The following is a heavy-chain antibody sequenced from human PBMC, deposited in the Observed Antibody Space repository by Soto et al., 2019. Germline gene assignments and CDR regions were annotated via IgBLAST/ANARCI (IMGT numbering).Heavy chain of an antibody. CDR3: ARDGSTVNRDAFDI. J-gene: IGHJ3*02. Sequence: QLQLQESGSGLVKPSQTLSLTCAVSGGSISSGGYSWSWIRQPPGKGLEWIGYIYHSGSTYYNPSLKSRVNIAVDRSKNQLSLKLSSVTAADTAVYYCARDGSTVNRDAFDIWGQGTMVTVSS. V-gene: IGHV4-30-2*01. D-gene: IGHD1-26*01. CDR2: IYHSGST. CDR1: GGSISSGGYS.